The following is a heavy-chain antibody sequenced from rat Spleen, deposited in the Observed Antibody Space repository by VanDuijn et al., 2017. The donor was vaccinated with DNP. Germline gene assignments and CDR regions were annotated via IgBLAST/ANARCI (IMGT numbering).Heavy chain of an antibody. D-gene: IGHD1-4*01. CDR3: TTGYPGWFAY. Sequence: EVQLVESGGGLVQPGRSLKLSCVASGFIFSNYWMTWIRQAPGKGLEWVASISSTGDNTYYSDSVKGRFSLSRDNAKSSLYLQMDSLRSEDTATYYCTTGYPGWFAYWGQGTLVTVSS. V-gene: IGHV5-31*01. J-gene: IGHJ3*01. CDR2: ISSTGDNT. CDR1: GFIFSNYW.